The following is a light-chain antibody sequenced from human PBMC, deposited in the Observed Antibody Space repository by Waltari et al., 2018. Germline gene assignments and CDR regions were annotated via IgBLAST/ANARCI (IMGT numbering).Light chain of an antibody. Sequence: QSVLTQPPSASGAPGQRVTISCSGSRSNIGTNTVNWYQQFPGPAPKLLISTNNLRPSGVPDRVSVSKSGTSASLAISWLQSEDDAYYYFATWVDRLGVVVFGGWTKLTV. V-gene: IGLV1-44*01. CDR1: RSNIGTNT. CDR3: ATWVDRLGVVV. J-gene: IGLJ3*02. CDR2: TNN.